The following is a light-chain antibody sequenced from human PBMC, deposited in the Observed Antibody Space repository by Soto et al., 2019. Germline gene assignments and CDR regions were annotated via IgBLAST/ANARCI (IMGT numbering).Light chain of an antibody. CDR1: QSVSSY. Sequence: EIVLTQSPATLSLSPGERATLSCRASQSVSSYLAWYQQKLGQAPRLLIYDESNWATGIPARFSGSGSGTDFTLTISSLEPEDFAVYYCQQRSNWPPGVTFGPGTKVDIK. J-gene: IGKJ3*01. CDR3: QQRSNWPPGVT. CDR2: DES. V-gene: IGKV3-11*01.